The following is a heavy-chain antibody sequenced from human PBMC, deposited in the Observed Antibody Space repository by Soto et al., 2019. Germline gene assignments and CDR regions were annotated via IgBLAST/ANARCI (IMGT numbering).Heavy chain of an antibody. D-gene: IGHD6-19*01. CDR2: LYWDDAT. CDR3: AHTITSGPNDAFDI. J-gene: IGHJ3*02. Sequence: QITLKESGPTLVKPTQTLTLTCTFSGFSLSTRGVGVGWIRQPPGKALEWLALLYWDDATRYRPSLKTRLTITKDTSKNQVVLTMTNMDPVDTATYYCAHTITSGPNDAFDIWGQGSMVSVSS. V-gene: IGHV2-5*02. CDR1: GFSLSTRGVG.